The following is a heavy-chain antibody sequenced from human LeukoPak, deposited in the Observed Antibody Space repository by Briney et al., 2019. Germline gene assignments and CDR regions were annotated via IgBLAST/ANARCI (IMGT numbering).Heavy chain of an antibody. J-gene: IGHJ4*02. CDR3: AREGGYSCGDASVHFDY. D-gene: IGHD5-18*01. Sequence: SETLSLTCAVYGGSFSSYYWSWIRQPPGKGLEWIGSIYYSGSTNYNPSLKSRVTISVDTSKNQFSLKLSSVTAADTAVYYCAREGGYSCGDASVHFDYWGQGTLVTVSS. V-gene: IGHV4-4*08. CDR2: IYYSGST. CDR1: GGSFSSYY.